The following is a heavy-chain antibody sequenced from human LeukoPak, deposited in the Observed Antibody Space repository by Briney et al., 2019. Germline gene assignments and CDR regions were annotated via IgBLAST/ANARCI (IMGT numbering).Heavy chain of an antibody. CDR3: ARGPIMITFGGVIVIQGFDY. J-gene: IGHJ4*02. Sequence: PSETLSLTCTVSGGSISSYYWSWIRQPAGKGLEWIGRIYTSGSTNYNPSLKSRVTMSVDTSKNQFSLKLSSVTAADTAVYYCARGPIMITFGGVIVIQGFDYWGQGTLVTVSS. CDR1: GGSISSYY. V-gene: IGHV4-4*07. D-gene: IGHD3-16*02. CDR2: IYTSGST.